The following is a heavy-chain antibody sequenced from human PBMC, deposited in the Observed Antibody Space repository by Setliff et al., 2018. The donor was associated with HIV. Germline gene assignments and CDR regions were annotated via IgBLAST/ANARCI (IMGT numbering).Heavy chain of an antibody. J-gene: IGHJ6*03. D-gene: IGHD2-15*01. CDR1: GYTFTTSG. Sequence: ASVKVSCKTSGYTFTTSGISWVRQAPGQGLEWMGWISAYNGNTNYAQKLQGRVTMTTDTSTSTAYMELRSLRSDDTAVYYCARGRGVVASYYYYMDVWGKGTTVTVSS. V-gene: IGHV1-18*01. CDR3: ARGRGVVASYYYYMDV. CDR2: ISAYNGNT.